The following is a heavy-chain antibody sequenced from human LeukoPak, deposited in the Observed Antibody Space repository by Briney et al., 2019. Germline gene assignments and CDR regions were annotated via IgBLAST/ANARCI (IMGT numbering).Heavy chain of an antibody. D-gene: IGHD3-22*01. V-gene: IGHV3-49*03. CDR1: GFTFGDYA. CDR3: TLALYTTYYYDSSGYYPPPDY. Sequence: PGGSLRLSCTASGFTFGDYAMSWFRQAPGKGLEWVGFIRSKAYGGTTEYDASVKGSFTISRDDSKSIAHLQMNSLKTEDTAVYYCTLALYTTYYYDSSGYYPPPDYWGQGTLVTVSS. CDR2: IRSKAYGGTT. J-gene: IGHJ4*02.